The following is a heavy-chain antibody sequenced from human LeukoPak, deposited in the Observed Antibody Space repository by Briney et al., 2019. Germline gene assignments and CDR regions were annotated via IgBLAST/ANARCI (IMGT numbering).Heavy chain of an antibody. CDR1: GFSFDDYA. Sequence: GGSLRLSCAASGFSFDDYAMHWVRQAPGKGLEWVSGINWDSGETGYADSVKGRFTISRDNAKNSLYLQMNSLRAEDTAVYYCAREELGAFDIWGQGTMVTVSS. CDR2: INWDSGET. V-gene: IGHV3-9*01. J-gene: IGHJ3*02. CDR3: AREELGAFDI. D-gene: IGHD3-3*02.